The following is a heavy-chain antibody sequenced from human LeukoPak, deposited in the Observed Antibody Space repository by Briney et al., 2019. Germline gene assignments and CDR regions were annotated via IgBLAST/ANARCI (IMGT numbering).Heavy chain of an antibody. CDR1: GYTFTSYA. D-gene: IGHD4-23*01. V-gene: IGHV7-4-1*02. CDR3: ARNYGGPYYYYYYMDV. CDR2: INTNTGNP. J-gene: IGHJ6*03. Sequence: GASVKVSCKASGYTFTSYAMNWVRQAPGQGLEWMGWINTNTGNPTYAQGFTGRFVFSLDTSVSTAYLQISSLKAEDTAVYYCARNYGGPYYYYYYMDVWGKGTTVTVSS.